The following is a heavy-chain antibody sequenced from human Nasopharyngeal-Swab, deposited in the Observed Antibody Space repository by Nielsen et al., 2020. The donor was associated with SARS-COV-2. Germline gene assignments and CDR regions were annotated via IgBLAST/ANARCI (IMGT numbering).Heavy chain of an antibody. Sequence: GGSLRLSCAASGFTFSRYTMHWVRQAPGKGLEWVAVISYDGSNKYYADSVKGRLTISRDTSKNTLYLQMNSLRAEDTAVFYCASTPLDSSGYYYAFHYWGRGTLVTVSS. D-gene: IGHD3-22*01. V-gene: IGHV3-30-3*01. J-gene: IGHJ4*02. CDR3: ASTPLDSSGYYYAFHY. CDR1: GFTFSRYT. CDR2: ISYDGSNK.